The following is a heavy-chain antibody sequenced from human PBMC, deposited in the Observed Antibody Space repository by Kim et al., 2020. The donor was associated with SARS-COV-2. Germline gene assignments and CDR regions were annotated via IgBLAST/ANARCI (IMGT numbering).Heavy chain of an antibody. Sequence: SETLSLTCTVSGGSISSSSYYWGWIRQPPGKGLEWIGSIYYSGTTYYNPSLKSRVTISVDTSKNQFSLKLSSVTAADTAVYYCARQGAAAVLDYWGQGTLVTVSS. CDR1: GGSISSSSYY. D-gene: IGHD6-13*01. V-gene: IGHV4-39*01. J-gene: IGHJ4*02. CDR2: IYYSGTT. CDR3: ARQGAAAVLDY.